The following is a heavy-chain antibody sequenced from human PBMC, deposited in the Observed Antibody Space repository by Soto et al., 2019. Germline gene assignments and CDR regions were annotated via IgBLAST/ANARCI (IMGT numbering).Heavy chain of an antibody. D-gene: IGHD4-17*01. J-gene: IGHJ4*02. CDR2: ISSDGSKE. Sequence: PGGSLRLSCAASRFTFSSCGMHWVRQAPGKGLEWVAVISSDGSKEYSADSVKGRLTISRDNSKNTLYLEMNSLRAEDTAVYYCAKGGDYPDYWGQGTLVTVPQ. V-gene: IGHV3-30*18. CDR3: AKGGDYPDY. CDR1: RFTFSSCG.